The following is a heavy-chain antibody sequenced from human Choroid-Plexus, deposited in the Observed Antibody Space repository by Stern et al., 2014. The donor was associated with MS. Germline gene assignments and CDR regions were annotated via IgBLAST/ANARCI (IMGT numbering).Heavy chain of an antibody. CDR2: IIPIFGTP. CDR3: ATPSTVTVGGMDV. V-gene: IGHV1-69*01. CDR1: GGTFSSQA. J-gene: IGHJ6*02. Sequence: QLVQSGTEVKKPGSSVKVSCRASGGTFSSQAINWVRQAPGQGLEWVGGIIPIFGTPNYAQKVQDRVTITADESTSTAYMDLSSLRSEDTAVYYCATPSTVTVGGMDVWGQGTTVTVSS. D-gene: IGHD4-17*01.